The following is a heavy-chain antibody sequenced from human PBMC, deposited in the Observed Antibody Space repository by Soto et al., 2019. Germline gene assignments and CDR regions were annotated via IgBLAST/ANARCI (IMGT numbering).Heavy chain of an antibody. Sequence: GGSLRLSCAASGFTFSSYGMHWVRQAPGKGLEWVAVISSDGTSRFYADSVKGRFTISRDNSKNTLYLQMNSLRAEDTAVYYCARALPVAKGGFDPWGQGTLVTVSS. CDR2: ISSDGTSR. CDR3: ARALPVAKGGFDP. CDR1: GFTFSSYG. J-gene: IGHJ5*02. V-gene: IGHV3-30*03. D-gene: IGHD2-2*01.